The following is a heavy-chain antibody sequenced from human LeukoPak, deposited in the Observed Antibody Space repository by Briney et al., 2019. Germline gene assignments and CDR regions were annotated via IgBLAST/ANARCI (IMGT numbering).Heavy chain of an antibody. V-gene: IGHV5-51*01. D-gene: IGHD6-6*01. CDR1: GYSFTSYW. CDR2: IYPGDSDT. Sequence: GESLKISCKGSGYSFTSYWIGWVRQMPGKGLEWMGIIYPGDSDTRYSPSFQGQVTMSADKSISTAYLQWTSLKASDTAMYYRATYSSSSGYFDYWGQGTLVTVSS. J-gene: IGHJ4*02. CDR3: ATYSSSSGYFDY.